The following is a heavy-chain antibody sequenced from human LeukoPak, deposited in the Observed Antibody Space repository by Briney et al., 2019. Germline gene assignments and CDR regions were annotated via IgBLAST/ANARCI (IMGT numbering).Heavy chain of an antibody. J-gene: IGHJ4*02. CDR3: ARATRGSYGYRY. V-gene: IGHV1-2*02. Sequence: ASVKVSCKASGYTFTGYYMHWVRQAPGQGLEWMGWIIPNSGGTNYAQKFQGRVTMTRVTSISTAYMELSRLRSDDTAVYYCARATRGSYGYRYWGQGTLVTVSS. CDR1: GYTFTGYY. CDR2: IIPNSGGT. D-gene: IGHD5-18*01.